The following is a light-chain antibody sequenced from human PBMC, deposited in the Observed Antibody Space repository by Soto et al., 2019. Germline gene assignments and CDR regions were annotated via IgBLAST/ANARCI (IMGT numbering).Light chain of an antibody. CDR3: YQYNSYPCT. V-gene: IGKV1-5*01. CDR1: QSISSW. Sequence: DIQMTQSPSTLSVSVGDRVTITCRASQSISSWLACYQQKPGKAPKLLIYDASGLKSGFPSRFSGSGSGTEFALNIRSLQPDDFATYCCYQYNSYPCTFCQGTNGAIK. CDR2: DAS. J-gene: IGKJ1*01.